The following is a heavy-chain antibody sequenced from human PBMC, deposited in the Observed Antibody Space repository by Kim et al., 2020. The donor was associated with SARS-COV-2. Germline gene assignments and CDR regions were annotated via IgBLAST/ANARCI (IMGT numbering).Heavy chain of an antibody. Sequence: SETLSLTCTVSGGSISSYYWSWIRQPPGKGLEWIGYFYYSGSTNYNPSLKSRVIISVDTSKNQFSLKVTSVTAADTAAYYCAREEYGSGSWGLWGQGTLVIVSS. D-gene: IGHD3-10*01. CDR3: AREEYGSGSWGL. CDR1: GGSISSYY. J-gene: IGHJ4*02. V-gene: IGHV4-59*01. CDR2: FYYSGST.